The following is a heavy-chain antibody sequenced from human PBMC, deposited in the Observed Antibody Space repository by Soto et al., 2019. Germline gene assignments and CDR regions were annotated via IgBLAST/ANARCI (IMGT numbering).Heavy chain of an antibody. V-gene: IGHV1-69*13. CDR3: AREDRDRETGLVPAAIDGMDV. D-gene: IGHD2-2*01. CDR2: IIPIFGIA. CDR1: GGTFGRYS. Sequence: SVKVSCKASGGTFGRYSITWVRQAPGHGLEWIGRIIPIFGIASYAQKFQGRVTITADESTSTAYMELSSLRSDDTAVYYCAREDRDRETGLVPAAIDGMDVWGQGTTVNRLL. J-gene: IGHJ6*02.